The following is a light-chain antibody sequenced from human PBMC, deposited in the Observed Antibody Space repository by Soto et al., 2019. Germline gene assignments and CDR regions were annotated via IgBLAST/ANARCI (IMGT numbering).Light chain of an antibody. CDR2: EVS. Sequence: QSALTQPPSASGSPGQSVTISCTGTSSDVGGYNYVSWYQQHPGNAPKLMISEVSKRPSGVPDRFSGSKSGNTASLTGSGLHAEDEADYYCSSFAGNNNLVFGGGTKLTVL. J-gene: IGLJ2*01. CDR3: SSFAGNNNLV. CDR1: SSDVGGYNY. V-gene: IGLV2-8*01.